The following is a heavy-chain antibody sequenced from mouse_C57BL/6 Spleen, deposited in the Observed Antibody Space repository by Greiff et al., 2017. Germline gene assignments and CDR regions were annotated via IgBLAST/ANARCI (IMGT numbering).Heavy chain of an antibody. D-gene: IGHD2-4*01. Sequence: EVKLMESGGGLVQPGGSLKLSCAASGFTFSDYYMYWVRQTPEKRLEWVAYISNGGGSTYYPDTVKGRFTISRDNAKNTPYLQLSRLKSEDTAMYYCARRDYDGAWFAYWGQGTLVTVSA. CDR2: ISNGGGST. J-gene: IGHJ3*01. V-gene: IGHV5-12*01. CDR3: ARRDYDGAWFAY. CDR1: GFTFSDYY.